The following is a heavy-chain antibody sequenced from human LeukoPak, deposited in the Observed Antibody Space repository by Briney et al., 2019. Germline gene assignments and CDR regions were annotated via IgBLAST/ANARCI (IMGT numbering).Heavy chain of an antibody. V-gene: IGHV3-23*01. D-gene: IGHD3-10*01. CDR2: ISDSGDNS. CDR3: AKRGFGYYFDY. Sequence: GGSLRLSCATSGFTFNNFPMSWARQAPGKGLEWVSAISDSGDNSKYARSVKGRFTISRDNSKNTLYLQMNSLRADDTAVYYCAKRGFGYYFDYWGQGTLVTVSS. J-gene: IGHJ4*02. CDR1: GFTFNNFP.